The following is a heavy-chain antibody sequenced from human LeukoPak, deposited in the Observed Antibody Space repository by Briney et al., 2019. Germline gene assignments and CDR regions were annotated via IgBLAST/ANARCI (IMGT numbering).Heavy chain of an antibody. Sequence: GGALQISFKGSGYGFTSYWISWGRPMPGKGLAGMGRIDPSDSYTNYSPSFQGHVTISADKSISTAYLQWSSLKASDTAMYYCARPRAVGAAAEDAEYFQHWGQGTLVTVSS. CDR3: ARPRAVGAAAEDAEYFQH. CDR1: GYGFTSYW. CDR2: IDPSDSYT. V-gene: IGHV5-10-1*01. D-gene: IGHD6-13*01. J-gene: IGHJ1*01.